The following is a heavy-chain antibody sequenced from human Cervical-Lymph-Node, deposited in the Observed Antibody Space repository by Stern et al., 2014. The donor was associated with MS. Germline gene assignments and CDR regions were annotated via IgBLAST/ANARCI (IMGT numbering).Heavy chain of an antibody. CDR1: GFTFNTYG. Sequence: VQLVESGGGVVQPGRSLRLSCATAGFTFNTYGMHWVRQAPGKGLEWVAVIWPDESNKYYADSVKGRFSISRDNSKNTLYLQMNSLRAEDTAVYYCARVSYYYDSGNYFYLNNYFDYWGQGTLVTVSS. CDR2: IWPDESNK. D-gene: IGHD3-22*01. V-gene: IGHV3-33*01. CDR3: ARVSYYYDSGNYFYLNNYFDY. J-gene: IGHJ4*02.